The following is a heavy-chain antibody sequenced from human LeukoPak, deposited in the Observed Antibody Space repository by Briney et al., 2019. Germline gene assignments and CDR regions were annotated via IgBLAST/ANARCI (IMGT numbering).Heavy chain of an antibody. Sequence: ASVKVSCKASGYTFTSYGISWVRQAPGQGLEWMGWISAYNGNTNYAQKLQGRVTMTTATSTSTAYMELRSLRSDDTAVYYCARVPLWFGDSNWFDPWGEGTLVTVSS. CDR2: ISAYNGNT. CDR1: GYTFTSYG. V-gene: IGHV1-18*01. D-gene: IGHD3-10*01. J-gene: IGHJ5*02. CDR3: ARVPLWFGDSNWFDP.